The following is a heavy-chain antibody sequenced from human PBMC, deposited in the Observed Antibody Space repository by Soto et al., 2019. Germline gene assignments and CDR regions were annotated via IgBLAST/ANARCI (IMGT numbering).Heavy chain of an antibody. CDR1: GGTFNNYA. CDR2: IIPNLVTS. D-gene: IGHD6-6*01. CDR3: ATGPAWALVFDV. Sequence: QVQLVQSGAEVKNPGSSVTVSCKASGGTFNNYAISWVRQAPGQGLEWMGGIIPNLVTSNYAQRFQGRVTITADESTKTVFLPLRSLTSKATAVYYCATGPAWALVFDVWGPGTLVTVSS. V-gene: IGHV1-69*01. J-gene: IGHJ3*01.